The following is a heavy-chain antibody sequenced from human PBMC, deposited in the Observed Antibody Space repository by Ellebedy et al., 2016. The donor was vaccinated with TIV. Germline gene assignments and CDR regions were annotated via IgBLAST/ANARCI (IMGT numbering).Heavy chain of an antibody. Sequence: GESLKISCAASGFTLSSYTMNWVRQAPGKGLEWVSTIGPSGSSTYYADSVKGRFIISRDNSKNTLSLQMNSLRAEDTAVYYCAIRGRYWGQGTLVTVSS. V-gene: IGHV3-23*01. J-gene: IGHJ4*02. CDR1: GFTLSSYT. CDR3: AIRGRY. D-gene: IGHD3-10*01. CDR2: IGPSGSST.